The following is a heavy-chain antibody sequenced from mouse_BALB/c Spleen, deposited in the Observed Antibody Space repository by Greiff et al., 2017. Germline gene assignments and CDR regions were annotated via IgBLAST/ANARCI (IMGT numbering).Heavy chain of an antibody. D-gene: IGHD2-4*01. Sequence: EVQLVDSGGGLVQPGGSLRLSCATSGFTFSDFYMEWVRQPPGKRLEWIAASRNKANDYTTEYSASVKGRFIVSRDTSQSILYLQMNALRAEDTAIYYCARSMITTGFAYWGQGTLVTVSA. CDR1: GFTFSDFY. V-gene: IGHV7-1*02. J-gene: IGHJ3*01. CDR3: ARSMITTGFAY. CDR2: SRNKANDYTT.